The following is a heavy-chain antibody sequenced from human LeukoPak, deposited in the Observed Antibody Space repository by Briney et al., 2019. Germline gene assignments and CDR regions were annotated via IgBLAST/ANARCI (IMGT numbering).Heavy chain of an antibody. CDR3: ARDRDYYDSSGYYSPHLIRFDP. J-gene: IGHJ5*02. D-gene: IGHD3-22*01. CDR1: GGSISSYY. Sequence: PSETLSLTCTVSGGSISSYYWSWIRQPAGKGLEWIGRIYTSGSTNYNPSLKSRVTMSVDTSKNQFSLKLSSVTAADTAVYYCARDRDYYDSSGYYSPHLIRFDPWGQGTLVTVSS. CDR2: IYTSGST. V-gene: IGHV4-4*07.